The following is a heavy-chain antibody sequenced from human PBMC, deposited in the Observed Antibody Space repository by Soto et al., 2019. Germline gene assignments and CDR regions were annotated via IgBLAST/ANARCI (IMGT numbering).Heavy chain of an antibody. CDR1: GDTFSSYP. CDR3: ARPRMAVRPDFSGDLVTYYCLGGDV. J-gene: IGHJ6*02. V-gene: IGHV1-69*01. Sequence: QVQLEQPGAEVKMPGSSVKVSCKASGDTFSSYPITWVRQAPGQGIEWMGGIIPIFGTSTYSQKFQGRVSITADESTSTAYRALSSRRSEDTAIYYCARPRMAVRPDFSGDLVTYYCLGGDVGGPGTPVPVSS. D-gene: IGHD3-16*01. CDR2: IIPIFGTS.